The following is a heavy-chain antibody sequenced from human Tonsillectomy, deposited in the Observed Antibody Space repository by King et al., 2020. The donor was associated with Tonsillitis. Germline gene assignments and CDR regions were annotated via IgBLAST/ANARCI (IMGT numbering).Heavy chain of an antibody. CDR1: DSSISGGSYY. CDR2: IYTSGNT. CDR3: ARSGYSSGYQDF. J-gene: IGHJ4*02. Sequence: QLQESGPGLVKPSQTLSLTCTVSDSSISGGSYYWSWIRQPAGKGLEWIERIYTSGNTNYTPSFKSRVTISIDTTKTQFSRMLSSVSVADTAVYYCARSGYSSGYQDFWGQGTLVTVSS. D-gene: IGHD6-19*01. V-gene: IGHV4-61*02.